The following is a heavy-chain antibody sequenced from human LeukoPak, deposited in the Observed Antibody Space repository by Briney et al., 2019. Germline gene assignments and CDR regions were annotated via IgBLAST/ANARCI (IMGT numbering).Heavy chain of an antibody. V-gene: IGHV3-15*07. CDR3: TTGGQMVYAVNFDY. D-gene: IGHD2-8*01. J-gene: IGHJ4*02. CDR2: IKSKTDGGTT. CDR1: GFTFSNAW. Sequence: GGSLRLSCAASGFTFSNAWTNWVRQAPGKGLEWVGRIKSKTDGGTTDYAAPVKGRFTISRDDSKNTLYLQMNSLKTEDTAVYYCTTGGQMVYAVNFDYWGQGTLVTVSS.